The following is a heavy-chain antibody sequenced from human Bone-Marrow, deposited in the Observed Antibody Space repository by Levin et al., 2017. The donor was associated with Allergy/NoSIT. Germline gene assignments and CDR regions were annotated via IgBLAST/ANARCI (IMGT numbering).Heavy chain of an antibody. V-gene: IGHV3-23*01. CDR2: ISGSGGST. Sequence: GESLKISCAASGFTFSSYAMSWVRQAPGKGLEWVSAISGSGGSTYYADSVKGRFTISRDNSKNTLYLQMNSLRAEDTAVYYCAKDSEWDAFDIWGQGTMVTVSS. CDR1: GFTFSSYA. CDR3: AKDSEWDAFDI. D-gene: IGHD3-3*01. J-gene: IGHJ3*02.